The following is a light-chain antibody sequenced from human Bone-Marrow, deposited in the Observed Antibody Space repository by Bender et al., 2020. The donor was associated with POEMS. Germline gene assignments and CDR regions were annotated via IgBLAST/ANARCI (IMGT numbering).Light chain of an antibody. CDR2: DLN. CDR1: ASNVGGHKS. CDR3: CSYAGTLTE. Sequence: QSALTQPRSVSGSPGQSVTISCTGGASNVGGHKSVSWYQQHPGKAPKLVVYDLNKPPPRATERFSGSKSGNTASLTISGLQDEDEADYFCCSYAGTLTEFGGGTKRTVL. J-gene: IGLJ2*01. V-gene: IGLV2-11*01.